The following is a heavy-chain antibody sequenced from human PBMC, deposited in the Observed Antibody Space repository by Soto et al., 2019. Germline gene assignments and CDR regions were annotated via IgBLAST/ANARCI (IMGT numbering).Heavy chain of an antibody. J-gene: IGHJ4*02. CDR3: ARDGDGYNSYFDY. V-gene: IGHV1-69*01. Sequence: QVQLVQSGAEVKKPGSSVTVSCTASGGTFSSYAISWVRQAPGQGLEWMGGIIPIFGTANYAQKFQGRVTITADESTSTAYMELSSLRSEDTSVYYCARDGDGYNSYFDYWGQGTLVTVSS. CDR1: GGTFSSYA. CDR2: IIPIFGTA. D-gene: IGHD5-12*01.